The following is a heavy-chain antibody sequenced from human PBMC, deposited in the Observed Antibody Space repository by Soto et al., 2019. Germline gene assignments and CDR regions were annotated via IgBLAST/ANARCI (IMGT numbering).Heavy chain of an antibody. J-gene: IGHJ5*02. CDR1: GDSVSSNTAS. D-gene: IGHD5-12*01. V-gene: IGHV6-1*01. CDR3: AKGDNLGPKTGYAFDP. CDR2: TYFRSKWYN. Sequence: SQTLSLTCGISGDSVSSNTASWNWIRQSPSRVLEWLGRTYFRSKWYNDYAVSVKSRIIINPDTSNNQFSLQLNSVTPEDTAVYFCAKGDNLGPKTGYAFDPWGQGIMVTVSS.